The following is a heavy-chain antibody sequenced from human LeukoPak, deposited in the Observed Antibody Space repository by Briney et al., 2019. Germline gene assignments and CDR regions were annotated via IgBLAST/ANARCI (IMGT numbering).Heavy chain of an antibody. D-gene: IGHD3-16*01. Sequence: GGSLRLSCAASGFIFSTYWMTWVRQAPGKGLEWVANMKGDGSEMHYEDSVKGRFTISRDNTKSSLFLQMNSLRAEDTAVYYCARPAYTAAYDLWGQGTMVTVSS. V-gene: IGHV3-7*01. CDR3: ARPAYTAAYDL. CDR1: GFIFSTYW. CDR2: MKGDGSEM. J-gene: IGHJ3*01.